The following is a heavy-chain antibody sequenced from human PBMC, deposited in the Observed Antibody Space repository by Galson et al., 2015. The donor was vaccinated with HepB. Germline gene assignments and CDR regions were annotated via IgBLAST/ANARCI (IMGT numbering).Heavy chain of an antibody. Sequence: ISGDSVSSNSAAWNWIRQSPSRGLEWLGRTYYRSKWYNDYAVSVKGRIAINPDTSKNQFSLQLNSMTPEDTAVYYCVGDHWYFDVWGRGTLVTVSS. J-gene: IGHJ2*01. CDR2: TYYRSKWYN. CDR3: VGDHWYFDV. V-gene: IGHV6-1*01. CDR1: GDSVSSNSAA.